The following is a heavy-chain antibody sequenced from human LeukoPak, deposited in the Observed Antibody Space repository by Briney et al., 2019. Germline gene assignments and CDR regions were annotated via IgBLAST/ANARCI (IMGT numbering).Heavy chain of an antibody. Sequence: SETLSLTCSVSGGSIFSINYFWGWIRQPPGKGLEYIGTIYYSGSTYYNPSLKSRVTISVDTSKNQVYLKLNSVTAADTAVYYCASGARIAARLNWFDPWGQGTLVTVSS. CDR2: IYYSGST. V-gene: IGHV4-39*07. J-gene: IGHJ5*02. D-gene: IGHD6-6*01. CDR3: ASGARIAARLNWFDP. CDR1: GGSIFSINYF.